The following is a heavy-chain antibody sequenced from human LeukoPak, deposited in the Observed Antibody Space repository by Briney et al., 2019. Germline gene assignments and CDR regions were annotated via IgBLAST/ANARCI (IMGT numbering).Heavy chain of an antibody. CDR1: GGTFSSYA. V-gene: IGHV1-69*06. CDR2: ITPIFGTA. D-gene: IGHD5-12*01. CDR3: ARASSGYSGYDLTTTHYYYYMDV. Sequence: VASVKVSCKASGGTFSSYAISWVRQAPGQGLEWMGGITPIFGTANYAQKFQGRVTITADKSTSTAYMELSSLRSEDTAVYYCARASSGYSGYDLTTTHYYYYMDVWGKGTTVTISS. J-gene: IGHJ6*03.